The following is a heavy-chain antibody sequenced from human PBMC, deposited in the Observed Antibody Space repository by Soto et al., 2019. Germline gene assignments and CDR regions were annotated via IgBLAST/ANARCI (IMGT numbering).Heavy chain of an antibody. D-gene: IGHD6-13*01. Sequence: SLRLSCAASGFTFSRYGIHWVRQAPGKGLEWVAVISYDGNNKYYGDSVKGRFTISRDNSKNTLYLQMDSLRAEDTAVYYCAKDPKGWEQQLAIYYYYYGMDVWGQGTTVTVSS. J-gene: IGHJ6*02. CDR3: AKDPKGWEQQLAIYYYYYGMDV. CDR2: ISYDGNNK. V-gene: IGHV3-30*18. CDR1: GFTFSRYG.